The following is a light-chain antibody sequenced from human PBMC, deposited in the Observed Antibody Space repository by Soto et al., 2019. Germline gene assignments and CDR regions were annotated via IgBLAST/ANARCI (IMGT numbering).Light chain of an antibody. CDR1: QSISSNF. CDR2: SAS. J-gene: IGKJ3*01. CDR3: QNYNLS. V-gene: IGKV3-20*01. Sequence: EVVLTQSPDTLSLSVGERASLSCRASQSISSNFLAWYQQKPGQAPRLLIYSASTRATGVPDRFSGSGSGTQFTLTITRLEPEDFAIYICQNYNLSFGPGTKVEIK.